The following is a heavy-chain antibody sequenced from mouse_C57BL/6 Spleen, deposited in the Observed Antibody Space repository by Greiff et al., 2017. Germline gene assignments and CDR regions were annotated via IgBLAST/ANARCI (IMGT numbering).Heavy chain of an antibody. Sequence: QVQLQQPGAELVRPGSSVKLSCKASGYTFTSYWMDWVKQRPGQGLEWIGNIYPSDSETHYNQKFKDKATLTVDKSSSTAYMQLSSLTSEDSAVYYCARRDPHGGFDDWGQGTTLTVSS. D-gene: IGHD3-3*01. V-gene: IGHV1-61*01. CDR3: ARRDPHGGFDD. CDR1: GYTFTSYW. CDR2: IYPSDSET. J-gene: IGHJ2*01.